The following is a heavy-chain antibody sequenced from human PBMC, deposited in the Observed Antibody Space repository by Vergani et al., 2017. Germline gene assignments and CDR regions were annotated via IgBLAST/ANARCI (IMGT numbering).Heavy chain of an antibody. CDR2: LNPTTGHT. CDR1: GYIFKNYY. J-gene: IGHJ5*02. D-gene: IGHD2-21*01. CDR3: ARSIGYCAGATCRAYYFDH. Sequence: VQLVQSGAEVRKPGASVTVSCTASGYIFKNYYIHWLRQAPGQAFEWMGILNPTTGHTTSAQKFMGRVDMTRDPSTDTSTRTVQMTLSSLRSEDTAGXYCARSIGYCAGATCRAYYFDHWGQGTRVTVSS. V-gene: IGHV1-46*02.